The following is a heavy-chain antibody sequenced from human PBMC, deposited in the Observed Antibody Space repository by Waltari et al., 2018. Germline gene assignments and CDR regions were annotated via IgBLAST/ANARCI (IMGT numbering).Heavy chain of an antibody. CDR1: GGSISSDY. V-gene: IGHV4-59*01. Sequence: QVQLQESGPGLVKPSETLSLTCTVSGGSISSDYWSWIRQPPGQGLEWIGYIYYSGSTNYNPSLKSRVTISVDTSKNQFSLKLSSVTAADTAVYYCARDSIAAADAYYYYYYMDVWGKGTTVTVSS. J-gene: IGHJ6*03. CDR3: ARDSIAAADAYYYYYYMDV. D-gene: IGHD6-13*01. CDR2: IYYSGST.